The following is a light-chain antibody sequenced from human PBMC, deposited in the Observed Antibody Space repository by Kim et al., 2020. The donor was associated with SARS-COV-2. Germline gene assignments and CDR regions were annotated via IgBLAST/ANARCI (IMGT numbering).Light chain of an antibody. CDR3: NSRDSSGNHLVV. J-gene: IGLJ2*01. V-gene: IGLV3-19*01. CDR2: GKN. CDR1: SLRSYY. Sequence: LGQTVRITCEGDSLRSYYASWYQQKPGQAPVLVNYGKNNRPSGIPDRFSGSSSGNTASLTITGAQAEDEADYYCNSRDSSGNHLVVFGGGTQLTVL.